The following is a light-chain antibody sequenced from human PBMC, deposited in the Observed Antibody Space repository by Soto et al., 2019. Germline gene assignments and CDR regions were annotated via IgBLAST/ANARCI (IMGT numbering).Light chain of an antibody. CDR1: QSISSW. CDR2: DAF. J-gene: IGKJ2*01. V-gene: IGKV1-5*01. CDR3: QQYNRYSLYA. Sequence: DIQMTQSPSILSASVGDRVTITCRASQSISSWLAWYQQKPGKAPKLLIYDAFNLESGVPSRFSGSVSGTEFTLTISTLQPDDFATYFCQQYNRYSLYAFGQGTKLEIK.